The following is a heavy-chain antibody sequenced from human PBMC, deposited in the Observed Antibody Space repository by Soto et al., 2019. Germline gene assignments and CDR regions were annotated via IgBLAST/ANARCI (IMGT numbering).Heavy chain of an antibody. CDR3: ATXPETFSPAGYYVNWFDP. V-gene: IGHV4-39*01. Sequence: NPSGTLSLTCTGSGASFTYGSLFWRWLRQSPGKGVEWIASTYIGGMTYYNPSLRSRVTISVDTSKSQFSLRLNSVTAADTAVYYCATXPETFSPAGYYVNWFDPWGHGTLVTVSS. J-gene: IGHJ5*02. D-gene: IGHD3-22*01. CDR1: GASFTYGSLF. CDR2: TYIGGMT.